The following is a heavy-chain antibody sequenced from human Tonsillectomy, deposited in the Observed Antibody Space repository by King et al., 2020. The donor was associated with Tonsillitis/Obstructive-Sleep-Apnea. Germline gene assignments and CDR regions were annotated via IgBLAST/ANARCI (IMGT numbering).Heavy chain of an antibody. CDR1: GFTFSSYA. D-gene: IGHD2-15*01. CDR3: ARVSDIAADYYYYYYMDV. V-gene: IGHV3-30*04. J-gene: IGHJ6*03. CDR2: ISYDGSNK. Sequence: VQLVESGGGVVQPGRSLRLSCAASGFTFSSYAMHWVRQAPGKGLEWVAVISYDGSNKYYADSVKGRFTISRDNSKNTLYLQMKSLRAEDTAVYYCARVSDIAADYYYYYYMDVWGKGTTVTVSS.